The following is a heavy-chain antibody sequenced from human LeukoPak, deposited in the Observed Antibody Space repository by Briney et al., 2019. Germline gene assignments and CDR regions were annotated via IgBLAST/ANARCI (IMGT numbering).Heavy chain of an antibody. J-gene: IGHJ4*02. CDR2: MNPNSGNT. CDR1: GGTFSDYA. CDR3: ARDLGGY. Sequence: ASVKVSCKASGGTFSDYALNWVRQATGQGLEWMGWMNPNSGNTGYAQKFQGRVTITRNTSISTAYMELSSLRSEDTAVYYCARDLGGYWGQGTLVTVSS. D-gene: IGHD3-16*01. V-gene: IGHV1-8*01.